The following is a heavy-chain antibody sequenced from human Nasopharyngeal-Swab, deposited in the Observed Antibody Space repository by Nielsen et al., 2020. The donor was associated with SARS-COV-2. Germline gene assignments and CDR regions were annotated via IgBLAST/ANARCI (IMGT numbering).Heavy chain of an antibody. CDR1: GGSFSGYY. J-gene: IGHJ6*03. Sequence: SETLSLTCAVYGGSFSGYYWSWIRQPPGKGPAWIGEINHSGSTNYNPSLKRRVTITVDTSKNQFSLKLSTVTAADTAVYYCARGVGYCSGGSCYWASGYYYYYMVVWGKGTTVTVSS. D-gene: IGHD2-15*01. CDR2: INHSGST. V-gene: IGHV4-34*01. CDR3: ARGVGYCSGGSCYWASGYYYYYMVV.